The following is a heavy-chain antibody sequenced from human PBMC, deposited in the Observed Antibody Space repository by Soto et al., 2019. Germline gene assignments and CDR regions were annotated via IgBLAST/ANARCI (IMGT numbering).Heavy chain of an antibody. V-gene: IGHV1-46*02. D-gene: IGHD2-2*01. CDR2: IKTRGGTT. CDR3: ARGPDVSDVPSWDY. J-gene: IGHJ4*02. CDR1: GYTFNRFY. Sequence: QVQLVQSGAEVKKPGAPVRLSCKASGYTFNRFYLHWVRQAPGQGLEWMGIIKTRGGTTAYAQNFRGRLTVTRDTSTRTVYMELSDLSSEDTAVYYCARGPDVSDVPSWDYGGQGTRVTFSS.